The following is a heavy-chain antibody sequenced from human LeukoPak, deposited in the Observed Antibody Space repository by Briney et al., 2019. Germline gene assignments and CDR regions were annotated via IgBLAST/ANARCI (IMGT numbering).Heavy chain of an antibody. CDR2: IIPIFGTA. J-gene: IGHJ4*02. Sequence: GASVKVSCKASGGTFSSYAISWVRQAPGQGLEWMGGIIPIFGTANYAQKFQGRVTITADESTSTAYMELSSLRSEDTAVYYCASCPRRAETDYHFDYWGQGTLVTVSS. CDR1: GGTFSSYA. D-gene: IGHD4-11*01. V-gene: IGHV1-69*13. CDR3: ASCPRRAETDYHFDY.